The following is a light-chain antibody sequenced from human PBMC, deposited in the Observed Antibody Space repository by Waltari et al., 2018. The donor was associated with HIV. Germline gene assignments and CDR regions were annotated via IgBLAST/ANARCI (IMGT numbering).Light chain of an antibody. CDR3: QHFGSSLRT. Sequence: EIVLTQSPGTLSLSPGDRATLSCRASQIVGGNSLAWYQKKPGQAPRLLIYGPSTRAAGIPDRFSGSGSETDFTLTISRLEPEDFAVYYCQHFGSSLRTFGQGTKVEIK. V-gene: IGKV3-20*01. CDR2: GPS. CDR1: QIVGGNS. J-gene: IGKJ1*01.